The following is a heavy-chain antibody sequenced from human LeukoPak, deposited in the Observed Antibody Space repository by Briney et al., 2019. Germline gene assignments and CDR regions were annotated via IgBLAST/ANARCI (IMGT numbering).Heavy chain of an antibody. V-gene: IGHV3-21*01. CDR3: ARPATGYCSSTGCHWDS. Sequence: PGGSLRLSCAASGFTFSTHSMYWVRQAPGKGLEWVSSISASSNFIHYAESVRGRFTISRDNAKNSLYLQMNSLGAQDTAVYYCARPATGYCSSTGCHWDSWGQGTLVTVSS. J-gene: IGHJ4*02. CDR1: GFTFSTHS. D-gene: IGHD2-2*01. CDR2: ISASSNFI.